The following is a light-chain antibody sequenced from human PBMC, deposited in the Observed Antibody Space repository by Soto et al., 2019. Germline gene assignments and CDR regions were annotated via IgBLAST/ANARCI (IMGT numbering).Light chain of an antibody. Sequence: EIVMTQSPATLSVSPGERATLSCRASQSVSSNLAWYQQKRGQAPRRLIYAASTRATGIPARFSGSGSGTEFTLTIRSLQSEDFAVYYCQQYNNWPSLTFGGGTKVEIK. CDR3: QQYNNWPSLT. J-gene: IGKJ4*01. CDR2: AAS. V-gene: IGKV3-15*01. CDR1: QSVSSN.